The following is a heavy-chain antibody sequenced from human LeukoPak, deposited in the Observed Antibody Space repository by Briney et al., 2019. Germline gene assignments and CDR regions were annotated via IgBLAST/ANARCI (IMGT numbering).Heavy chain of an antibody. CDR3: ARAPAYGLDV. Sequence: PGGSLRLSCAASGFTSSSYDMNWVRQSPGKGLEWVSWISSSGSYIYYADSLRDRFTISRDNAKNSLYLQMNSLRAEDTAVYYCARAPAYGLDVWGQGTTVTVSS. J-gene: IGHJ6*02. CDR2: ISSSGSYI. CDR1: GFTSSSYD. V-gene: IGHV3-21*01.